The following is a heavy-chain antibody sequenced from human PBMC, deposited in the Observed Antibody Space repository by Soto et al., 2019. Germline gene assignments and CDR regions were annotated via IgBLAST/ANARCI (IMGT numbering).Heavy chain of an antibody. CDR3: ARRYGGAFDI. Sequence: SETLSLTCTVSGVSIRSYYWNWIRLPPGKGLEWIGYIYYSGSTNYNPSLKSRVTISVDTSKNQFSLKLSSVTAADTAVYYCARRYGGAFDIWGQGTMVTVSS. CDR1: GVSIRSYY. CDR2: IYYSGST. V-gene: IGHV4-59*08. J-gene: IGHJ3*02. D-gene: IGHD3-10*01.